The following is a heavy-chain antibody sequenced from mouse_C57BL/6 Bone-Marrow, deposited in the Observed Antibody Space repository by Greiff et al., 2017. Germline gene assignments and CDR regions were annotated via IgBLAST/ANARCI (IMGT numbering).Heavy chain of an antibody. CDR2: IDPSDSYT. CDR1: GYIFTSYW. Sequence: VQLQQPGAELVMPGASVKLSCKASGYIFTSYWMHWVKQRPGQGLEWIGEIDPSDSYTNYNQKFKGKSTLTVDKSSSTAYMQLSSLTSEDSAVYYCAREDYGNFDVWGTGTTVTVSS. J-gene: IGHJ1*03. D-gene: IGHD1-1*01. CDR3: AREDYGNFDV. V-gene: IGHV1-69*01.